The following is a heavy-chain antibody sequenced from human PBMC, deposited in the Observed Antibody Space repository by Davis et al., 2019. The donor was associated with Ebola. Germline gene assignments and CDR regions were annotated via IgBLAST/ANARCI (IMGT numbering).Heavy chain of an antibody. V-gene: IGHV3-73*01. J-gene: IGHJ4*02. CDR1: GFTFSGSA. Sequence: GESLKISCAASGFTFSGSAMHWVRQASGKGLEWVGRIRSKANSYATAYAASVKGRFTISRDDSKNTAYLQMNSLKTEDTAVYYCTSATGAGDDYWGQGTLVTVSS. CDR3: TSATGAGDDY. CDR2: IRSKANSYAT. D-gene: IGHD1-26*01.